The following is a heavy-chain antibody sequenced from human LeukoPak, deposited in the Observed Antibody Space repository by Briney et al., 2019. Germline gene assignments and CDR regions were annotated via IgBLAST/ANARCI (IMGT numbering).Heavy chain of an antibody. D-gene: IGHD5-24*01. CDR2: IKQDGSEK. J-gene: IGHJ4*02. V-gene: IGHV3-7*01. CDR3: ASSMGYKPFDY. Sequence: GGPLRLSCAASGFTFSSYWMSWVRQAPGKGLEWVANIKQDGSEKYYVDSVKGRFTISRDNAKNSLYLQMNSLRAEDTAVYYCASSMGYKPFDYWGQGTLVTVSS. CDR1: GFTFSSYW.